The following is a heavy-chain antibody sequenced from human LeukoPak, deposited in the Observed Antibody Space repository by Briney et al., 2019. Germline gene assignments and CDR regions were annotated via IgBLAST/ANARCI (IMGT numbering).Heavy chain of an antibody. D-gene: IGHD3-22*01. CDR3: ARGDNSPFDI. Sequence: GGSLGLSCAASGFTFRSYRMNWVRQAPGKGLEWVASVKHGESERYYVDSVNGRFTISRDNAKYSLYLQMNSLRAEDTAVYYCARGDNSPFDIWGQKTMVTV. CDR2: VKHGESER. V-gene: IGHV3-7*04. CDR1: GFTFRSYR. J-gene: IGHJ3*02.